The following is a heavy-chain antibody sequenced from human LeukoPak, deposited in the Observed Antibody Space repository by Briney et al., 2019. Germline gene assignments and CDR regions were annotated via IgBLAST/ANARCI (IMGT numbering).Heavy chain of an antibody. CDR1: GFIFSNYW. Sequence: GGSLRLSCAASGFIFSNYWMSWVRQAPGKGLDWVAKINEGGSEKHYVDSVKGRFTISRDNAKNSLYLEMNGLRAEDTAVYYCARYDGYDLRYWGQGTLVTVSS. V-gene: IGHV3-7*04. D-gene: IGHD5-12*01. J-gene: IGHJ4*02. CDR2: INEGGSEK. CDR3: ARYDGYDLRY.